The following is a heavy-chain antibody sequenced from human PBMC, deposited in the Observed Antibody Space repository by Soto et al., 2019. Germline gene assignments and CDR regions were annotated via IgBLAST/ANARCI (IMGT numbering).Heavy chain of an antibody. Sequence: ASVKVSCKASGYTFTSYGISWVRQAPGQGLEWMGWISAYNGNTNYAQKLQGRVTMTTDTSTSTAYMELRSLRSDDTAVYYCARVKKYSSSSGGTAMTYYYGMDVWGQGTTVTVSS. V-gene: IGHV1-18*04. CDR1: GYTFTSYG. CDR2: ISAYNGNT. D-gene: IGHD6-6*01. J-gene: IGHJ6*02. CDR3: ARVKKYSSSSGGTAMTYYYGMDV.